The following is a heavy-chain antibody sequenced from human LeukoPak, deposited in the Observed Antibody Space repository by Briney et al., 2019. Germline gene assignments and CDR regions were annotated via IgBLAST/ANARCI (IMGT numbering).Heavy chain of an antibody. CDR2: TNPNSGRA. CDR3: TGGATDNWFDP. V-gene: IGHV1-2*02. J-gene: IGHJ5*02. CDR1: AYTFTSYF. Sequence: SVKSFSKASAYTFTSYFIHCGRQAPGHGLEWMGWTNPNSGRAKYAQKFQGRVTMTRDTSISTAYMELNRLTPDDTAVYYCTGGATDNWFDPWGQGTLVTVSS. D-gene: IGHD1-26*01.